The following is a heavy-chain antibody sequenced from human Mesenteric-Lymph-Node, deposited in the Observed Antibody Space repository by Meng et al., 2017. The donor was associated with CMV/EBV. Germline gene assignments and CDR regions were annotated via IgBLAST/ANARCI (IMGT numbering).Heavy chain of an antibody. CDR3: ARELQPDYYYYGMDV. CDR1: GGTFSSYA. Sequence: SVKVSCKASGGTFSSYAINWVRQAPGQGLEWMGGIIPIFGTANYAQKFQGRVTITTDESTSTAYMELSSLRSEDTAVYYCARELQPDYYYYGMDVWGQGTTVTVSS. CDR2: IIPIFGTA. V-gene: IGHV1-69*05. J-gene: IGHJ6*02.